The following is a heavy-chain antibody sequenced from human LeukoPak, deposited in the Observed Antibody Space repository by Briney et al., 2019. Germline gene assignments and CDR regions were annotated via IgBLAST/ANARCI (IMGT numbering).Heavy chain of an antibody. D-gene: IGHD3-10*01. CDR3: ARDMVLWFGGMGIDY. CDR2: IKQDRSEK. Sequence: GGSLRLSCAASGFTFSSYWMSWVRQAPGKGLEWVANIKQDRSEKYYVDSVKGRFTISRDNAKNSLYLQMNSLRAEDTAVYYCARDMVLWFGGMGIDYWGQGTLVTVSS. CDR1: GFTFSSYW. J-gene: IGHJ4*02. V-gene: IGHV3-7*01.